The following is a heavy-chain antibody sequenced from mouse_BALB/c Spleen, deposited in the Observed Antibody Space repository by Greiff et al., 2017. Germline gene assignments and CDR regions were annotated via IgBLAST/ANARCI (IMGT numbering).Heavy chain of an antibody. CDR2: IDPVNGNT. CDR3: ASWRVRRYFDV. D-gene: IGHD2-14*01. V-gene: IGHV14-3*02. Sequence: VQLKQSGAELVKPGASVKLSCTASGFNIKDTYMDWVKQSPEQGLEWIGRIDPVNGNTKYDPKFQGKATITADTSSNTAYLQLSSLTSEDTAVYYCASWRVRRYFDVWGAGTTVTVSS. CDR1: GFNIKDTY. J-gene: IGHJ1*01.